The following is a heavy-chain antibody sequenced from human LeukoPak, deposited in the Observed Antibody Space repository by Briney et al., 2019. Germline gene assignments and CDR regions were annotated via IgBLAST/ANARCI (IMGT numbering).Heavy chain of an antibody. J-gene: IGHJ3*02. CDR1: GGTFSSYA. Sequence: SVKVSCKASGGTFSSYAISWVRQAPGQGLEWMGGIIPIFGTANYAQKFQGRVTITTDESTSTAYMELSSLRSEDTAVYYCASRIGVGASDASDIWGQGTMVTVSS. V-gene: IGHV1-69*05. CDR3: ASRIGVGASDASDI. CDR2: IIPIFGTA. D-gene: IGHD1-26*01.